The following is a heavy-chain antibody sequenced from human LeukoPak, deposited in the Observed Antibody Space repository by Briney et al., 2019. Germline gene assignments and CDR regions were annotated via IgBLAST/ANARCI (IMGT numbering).Heavy chain of an antibody. CDR1: GLTCSIYG. J-gene: IGHJ4*02. V-gene: IGHV3-23*01. D-gene: IGHD3-10*01. CDR3: AKVTAKNMVRGVGGFDY. Sequence: GGSLRLSCAASGLTCSIYGITWVRQAPGNGLDWVSSISGSGGSTYYADSVKGRFTISRDNSKNTVYLQMNSLRAEDTAVYYCAKVTAKNMVRGVGGFDYWGQGTLVTVSS. CDR2: ISGSGGST.